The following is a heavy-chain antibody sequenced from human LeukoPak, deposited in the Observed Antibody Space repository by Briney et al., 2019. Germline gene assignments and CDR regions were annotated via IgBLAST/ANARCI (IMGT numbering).Heavy chain of an antibody. Sequence: GGSLKLSCAASGFTFSGSAMHWVRQASGKGLEWVGRIKSKANNYATPYAASVKGRFTISRDDSENTAFLQMNSLKTEDTAVYYCTRRGDGDYGDYWGQGTLVTVSS. V-gene: IGHV3-73*01. CDR3: TRRGDGDYGDY. CDR1: GFTFSGSA. D-gene: IGHD4-17*01. J-gene: IGHJ4*02. CDR2: IKSKANNYAT.